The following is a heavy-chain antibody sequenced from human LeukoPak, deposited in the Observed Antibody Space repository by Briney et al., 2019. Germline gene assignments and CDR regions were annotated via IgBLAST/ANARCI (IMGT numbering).Heavy chain of an antibody. D-gene: IGHD6-19*01. V-gene: IGHV4-39*07. J-gene: IGHJ3*02. CDR3: ARGPSIAVATPFAFDI. CDR1: GGSISSSSYY. CDR2: INHSGST. Sequence: PSETLSLTCTVSGGSISSSSYYWGWIRQPPGKGLEWIGEINHSGSTNYNPSLKSRVTISVDTSKNQFSLKLSSVTAADTAVYYCARGPSIAVATPFAFDIWGQGTMVTVSS.